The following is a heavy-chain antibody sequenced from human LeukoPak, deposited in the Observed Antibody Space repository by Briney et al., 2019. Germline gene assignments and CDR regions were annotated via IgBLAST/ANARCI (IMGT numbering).Heavy chain of an antibody. CDR1: GFTFSTYW. CDR3: AGVSPQWLIPPDY. D-gene: IGHD6-19*01. Sequence: PGGSLRPSCAASGFTFSTYWMHWVRQAPGKGLVWVSRINSDGSSRTYADSVKGRFTISRDNAKNTLYLQMNSLRAEDTAVYYCAGVSPQWLIPPDYWGQGTLVTVSS. J-gene: IGHJ4*02. CDR2: INSDGSSR. V-gene: IGHV3-74*01.